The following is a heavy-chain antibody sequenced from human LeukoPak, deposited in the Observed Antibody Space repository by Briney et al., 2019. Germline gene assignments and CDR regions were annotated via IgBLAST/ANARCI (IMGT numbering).Heavy chain of an antibody. Sequence: SETLSLTCTVSGGSISSYYWSWIRQPPGKGLGWIGYIYYSGSTNYNPSLKSRVTISVDTSKNQFSLKLSSVTAADTAVYYCASDYGGSGLLIYWGQGTLVTVSS. CDR2: IYYSGST. CDR3: ASDYGGSGLLIY. CDR1: GGSISSYY. J-gene: IGHJ4*02. D-gene: IGHD4-23*01. V-gene: IGHV4-59*01.